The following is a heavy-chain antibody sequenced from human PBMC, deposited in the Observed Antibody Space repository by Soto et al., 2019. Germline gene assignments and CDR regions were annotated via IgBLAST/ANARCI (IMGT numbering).Heavy chain of an antibody. CDR1: GFTFSSYP. CDR2: ISYDGSNK. CDR3: ARYYGVYGYYYGMVV. J-gene: IGHJ6*04. V-gene: IGHV3-30-3*01. Sequence: GGSLRLSCAASGFTFSSYPMHWFRQAPGKGLEWVAVISYDGSNKYYADSVKGRFTISRDNSKNTLYLQMNSLRAEDTAVYYCARYYGVYGYYYGMVVWCTGTLVSVFS. D-gene: IGHD4-17*01.